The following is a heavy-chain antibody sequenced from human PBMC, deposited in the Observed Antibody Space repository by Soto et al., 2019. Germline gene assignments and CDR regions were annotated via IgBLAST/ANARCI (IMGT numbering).Heavy chain of an antibody. V-gene: IGHV4-39*01. CDR1: GGSISSSSYY. CDR3: ARRAPTLSSSPYYFDY. J-gene: IGHJ4*02. D-gene: IGHD6-6*01. CDR2: IYYSGST. Sequence: SDTLSLTCTVSGGSISSSSYYWGWIRQPPGKGLEWIGSIYYSGSTYYNPSLKSRVTISVDTSKNQFSLKLSSVTAADTAVYYCARRAPTLSSSPYYFDYWGQGTLVTVSS.